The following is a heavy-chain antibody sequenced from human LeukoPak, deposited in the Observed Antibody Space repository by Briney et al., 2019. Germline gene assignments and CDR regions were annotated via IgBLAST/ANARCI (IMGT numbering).Heavy chain of an antibody. V-gene: IGHV4-34*01. D-gene: IGHD3-9*01. Sequence: SETLSLTCAVFGGTFSDYYWSWIRQPPGKGLEWIGEINQSGSTNYNPSLKSRVTISVDTSKNQFSLRLSSVTAADTAVYYCARAGLRFFDWSQNYYYGMDVWGQGTTVTVSS. CDR2: INQSGST. CDR1: GGTFSDYY. CDR3: ARAGLRFFDWSQNYYYGMDV. J-gene: IGHJ6*02.